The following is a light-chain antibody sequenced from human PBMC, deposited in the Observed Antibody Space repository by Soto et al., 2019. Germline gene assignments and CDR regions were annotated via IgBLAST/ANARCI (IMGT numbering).Light chain of an antibody. V-gene: IGKV3-15*01. Sequence: ETAMTQSPATLSASPGERVTLSCRASQSVSSYLAWYQLKAGQAPRLLIYGASTRATGVPARFSGSGSGTEFNLTISSLQSEDFAVYYCQNYNNWPYTFGQGTELEIK. J-gene: IGKJ2*01. CDR3: QNYNNWPYT. CDR1: QSVSSY. CDR2: GAS.